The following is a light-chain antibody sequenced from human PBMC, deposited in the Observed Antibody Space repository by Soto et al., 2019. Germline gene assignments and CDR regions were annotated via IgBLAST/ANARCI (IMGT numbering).Light chain of an antibody. J-gene: IGKJ1*01. CDR2: GAS. CDR3: QQYNNWPPWT. Sequence: EIVMTQSPATLSLSPGDTDTLSSRASQSVNSNLAWYQQKPGQAPRLLISGASTRATGIPARFSGSGSGTEFTLIISSLQSEDFAVYYCQQYNNWPPWTFGQGTKV. CDR1: QSVNSN. V-gene: IGKV3-15*01.